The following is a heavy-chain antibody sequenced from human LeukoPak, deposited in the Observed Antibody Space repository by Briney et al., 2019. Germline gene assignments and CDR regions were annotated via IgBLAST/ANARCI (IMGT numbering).Heavy chain of an antibody. J-gene: IGHJ4*02. CDR3: ARSRRRLYFDY. Sequence: SETLSLTCAVYGGSFSGYYWSWIRQPPGKGLEWIGETNHSGSTNYNPSLKSRVTISVDTSKNQFSLKLSSVTAADTAVYYCARSRRRLYFDYWGQGTLVTVSS. V-gene: IGHV4-34*01. D-gene: IGHD3-16*01. CDR1: GGSFSGYY. CDR2: TNHSGST.